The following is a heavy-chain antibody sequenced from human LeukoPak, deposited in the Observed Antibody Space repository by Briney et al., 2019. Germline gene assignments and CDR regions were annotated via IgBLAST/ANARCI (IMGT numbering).Heavy chain of an antibody. CDR1: GFPLSSYW. CDR3: ASSGSYKDGMDV. V-gene: IGHV3-7*05. CDR2: IKQDGSEK. Sequence: GGSLTLSCAASGFPLSSYWMSWVRQAPGKGLEWVANIKQDGSEKYYVDSVKGRFTISRDNTKNSLYLQMNSLRAEDTAVYYCASSGSYKDGMDVWGQGTTVTVSS. D-gene: IGHD1-26*01. J-gene: IGHJ6*02.